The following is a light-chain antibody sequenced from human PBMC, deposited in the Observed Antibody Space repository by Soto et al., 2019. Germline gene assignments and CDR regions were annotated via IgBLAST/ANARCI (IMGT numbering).Light chain of an antibody. CDR2: GAS. CDR1: QSVSSN. J-gene: IGKJ5*01. V-gene: IGKV3-15*01. CDR3: QQYNNWPPFT. Sequence: EIVRTQSPATLSVSPGERATLSCSASQSVSSNLAWYQQKPGQAPRLLIYGASTRATGIPDRFSGCGSGTEFTLTISSLQSEDFAVYYCQQYNNWPPFTFGQGTRLEIK.